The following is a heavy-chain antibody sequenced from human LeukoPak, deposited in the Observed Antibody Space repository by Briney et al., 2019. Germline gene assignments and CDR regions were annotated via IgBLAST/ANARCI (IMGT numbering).Heavy chain of an antibody. CDR1: GYTFTSYD. CDR2: MNPNSGNT. V-gene: IGHV1-8*01. Sequence: ASVKVSCKASGYTFTSYDINWVRQATGQGLEWMGLMNPNSGNTGYAQKFQGRVTMTRNTSISTAYMELSSLRSEDTAVYYCARARRADGYYFDYWGQGTLVTVSS. CDR3: ARARRADGYYFDY. J-gene: IGHJ4*02.